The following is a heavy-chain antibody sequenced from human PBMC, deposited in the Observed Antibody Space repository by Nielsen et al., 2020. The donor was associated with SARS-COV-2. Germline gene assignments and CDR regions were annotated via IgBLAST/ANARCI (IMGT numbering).Heavy chain of an antibody. CDR3: ARGSSLSKYYYYYYGMDV. CDR2: INHSGST. D-gene: IGHD6-6*01. Sequence: SETLSLTCAVYGGSFSGYYWSWIRQPPGKGLEWIGEINHSGSTNYNPSLKSRVAISVDTSKDQFSLKLSSVTAADTAVYYCARGSSLSKYYYYYYGMDVWGQGTTVTVSS. CDR1: GGSFSGYY. V-gene: IGHV4-34*01. J-gene: IGHJ6*02.